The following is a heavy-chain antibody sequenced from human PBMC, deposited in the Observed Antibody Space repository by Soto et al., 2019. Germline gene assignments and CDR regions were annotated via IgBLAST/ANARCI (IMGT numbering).Heavy chain of an antibody. D-gene: IGHD7-27*01. CDR3: ARGGATGVPPAN. Sequence: EVQLVESGGGLVQPGGSLRLSCAASGFTFSSYWMHWVRQAPGKGLVWVSRINSDGYSTSYADSVKGRFTISRDNAKNTLYLQRNSLRDEDTAVYYCARGGATGVPPANWGQGTLVTVSS. V-gene: IGHV3-74*01. J-gene: IGHJ1*01. CDR2: INSDGYST. CDR1: GFTFSSYW.